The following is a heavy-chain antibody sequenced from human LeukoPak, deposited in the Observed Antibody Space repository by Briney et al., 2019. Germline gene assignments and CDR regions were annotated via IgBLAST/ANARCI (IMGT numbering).Heavy chain of an antibody. D-gene: IGHD3-10*01. CDR3: ARGHYYGSGSYYKGYYYYYMDV. CDR1: GYTFTSYG. CDR2: ISAYNGNT. V-gene: IGHV1-18*01. Sequence: ASVKVSCKASGYTFTSYGISWVRQAPGQGLEWMGWISAYNGNTKSSQKVQGRVTMTTDTSTSTAYMELRSLRSEDTAVYYCARGHYYGSGSYYKGYYYYYMDVWGKGTTVTVSS. J-gene: IGHJ6*03.